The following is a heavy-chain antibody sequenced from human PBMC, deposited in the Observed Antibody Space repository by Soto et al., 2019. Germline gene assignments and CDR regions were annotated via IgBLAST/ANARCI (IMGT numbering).Heavy chain of an antibody. CDR1: GGTSSSYA. J-gene: IGHJ3*02. V-gene: IGHV1-69*01. CDR2: IIPIFGTA. CDR3: ARANLLTAAGTLDAFDI. D-gene: IGHD6-13*01. Sequence: QVQLVQSGAEVKKPGSSVKVSCKASGGTSSSYAISWVRQAHGQGLERMGGIIPIFGTANYAQKFQGRATITADESTSTAYMELRSLRSEDTAVYYCARANLLTAAGTLDAFDIWGQGTMVTVSS.